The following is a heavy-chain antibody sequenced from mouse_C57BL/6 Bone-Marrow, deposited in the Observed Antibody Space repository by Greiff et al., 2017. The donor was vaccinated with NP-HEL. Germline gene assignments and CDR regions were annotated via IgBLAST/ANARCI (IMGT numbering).Heavy chain of an antibody. Sequence: VQLQQSGAELARPGASVKMSCKASGYTFTSYTMHWVKQRPGQGLEWIGYINPSSGYTKYNQKFKDKATLTADKSSSTAYMQLSSLTSEDSAVYYCASRNYLTGSWFAYWGQGTLVTVSA. V-gene: IGHV1-4*01. CDR1: GYTFTSYT. CDR2: INPSSGYT. J-gene: IGHJ3*01. CDR3: ASRNYLTGSWFAY. D-gene: IGHD4-1*01.